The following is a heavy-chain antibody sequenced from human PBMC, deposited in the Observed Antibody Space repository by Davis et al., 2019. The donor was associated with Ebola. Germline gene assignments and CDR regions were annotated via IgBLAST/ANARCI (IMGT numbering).Heavy chain of an antibody. CDR2: IYYSGST. CDR3: AREGSGPDY. V-gene: IGHV4-59*12. J-gene: IGHJ4*02. D-gene: IGHD2-15*01. CDR1: GDSISSYY. Sequence: MPGGSLRLSCTVSGDSISSYYWSWIRQPPGKGLEWIGYIYYSGSTNYNPSLKSRVTISVDTSKNHFSLKLSSVTAADTAVYYCAREGSGPDYWGQGTLVTVSS.